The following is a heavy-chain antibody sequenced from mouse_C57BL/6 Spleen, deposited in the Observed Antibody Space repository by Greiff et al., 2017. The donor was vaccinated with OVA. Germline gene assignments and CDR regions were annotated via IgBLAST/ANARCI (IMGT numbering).Heavy chain of an antibody. CDR3: ASGGEITPWGFAY. D-gene: IGHD1-1*01. CDR2: ISYSGST. Sequence: DVQLQESGPGMVKPSQSLSLTCTVTGYSITSGYDWHWNRHFPGNKLEWMGYISYSGSTNYKPSLKRRITITQDTSKNPFYLKLNSVAPEDTASYFCASGGEITPWGFAYWGQGTLVTVSA. J-gene: IGHJ3*01. V-gene: IGHV3-1*01. CDR1: GYSITSGYD.